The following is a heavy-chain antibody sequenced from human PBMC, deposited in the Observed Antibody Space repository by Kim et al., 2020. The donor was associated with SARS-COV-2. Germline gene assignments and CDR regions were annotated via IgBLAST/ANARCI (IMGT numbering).Heavy chain of an antibody. J-gene: IGHJ4*02. V-gene: IGHV3-74*01. CDR3: ARAEDFDYLLPSSLDY. D-gene: IGHD3-9*01. CDR1: GFTFRSYW. Sequence: GGSLRLSCAASGFTFRSYWMYWVRQAPGKGLVWVSRIKSDGTSTNYADSVKGRFTISRDNAKNTLYLLMNSLRAEDTAVYYCARAEDFDYLLPSSLDYWGQGTLVTVSS. CDR2: IKSDGTST.